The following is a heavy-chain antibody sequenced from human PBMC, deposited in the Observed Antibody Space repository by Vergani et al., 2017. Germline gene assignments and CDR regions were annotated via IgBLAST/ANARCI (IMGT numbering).Heavy chain of an antibody. Sequence: QVQLVQSGAEVKKPGSSVKVSCKVSGGTFSSYAISWVRQAPGQGLEWMGGIIPIFGTANYAQKFQGRVTITADESTSTAYMELSSLRSEDTAVYYCATASPLGYCSSTSCYRDLDYWGQGTLVTVSS. V-gene: IGHV1-69*01. CDR3: ATASPLGYCSSTSCYRDLDY. J-gene: IGHJ4*02. D-gene: IGHD2-2*01. CDR1: GGTFSSYA. CDR2: IIPIFGTA.